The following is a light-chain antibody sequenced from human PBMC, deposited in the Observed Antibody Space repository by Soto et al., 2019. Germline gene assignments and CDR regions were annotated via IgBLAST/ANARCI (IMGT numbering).Light chain of an antibody. CDR1: SFNIGSNY. CDR2: KND. J-gene: IGLJ2*01. Sequence: QSVLTQPPSASGTPGQRVTIFCLGTSFNIGSNYVYWHQQFPGTAPRVLIYKNDQRPSGVPDRFSGSKSGTSASLAISGLRSEDEDDYYCVAWDDGLSAWIFGGGTKLTVL. V-gene: IGLV1-47*01. CDR3: VAWDDGLSAWI.